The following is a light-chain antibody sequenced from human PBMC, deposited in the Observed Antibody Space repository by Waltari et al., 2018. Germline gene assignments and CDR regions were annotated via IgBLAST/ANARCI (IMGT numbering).Light chain of an antibody. CDR3: QVWDNTSRHVI. CDR1: NIATNG. Sequence: SYVLTQAPSVSLAPGQTATITCGADNIATNGVPWYQQKPGQAPVLVVSDNSDRPSGIPERFSASKSGNTATLTITRVEAGDEADYYCQVWDNTSRHVIFGGGTKLTVL. J-gene: IGLJ2*01. V-gene: IGLV3-21*02. CDR2: DNS.